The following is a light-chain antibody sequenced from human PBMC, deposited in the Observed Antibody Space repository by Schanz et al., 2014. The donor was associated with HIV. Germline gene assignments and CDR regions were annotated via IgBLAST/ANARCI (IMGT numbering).Light chain of an antibody. V-gene: IGKV1-5*03. Sequence: DIQMTQSPSTLSASVGDRVTITCRASQSISSWLAWYQQKPGKAPKLLIYKASSLESGVPSRFSGSGSGTEFTLTISSLQPDDFATYYCQQYNSYLRTFGQGTKGESK. CDR2: KAS. CDR3: QQYNSYLRT. CDR1: QSISSW. J-gene: IGKJ1*01.